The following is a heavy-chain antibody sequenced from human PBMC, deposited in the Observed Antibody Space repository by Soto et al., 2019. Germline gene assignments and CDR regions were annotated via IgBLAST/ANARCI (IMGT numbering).Heavy chain of an antibody. J-gene: IGHJ6*02. V-gene: IGHV3-9*01. CDR1: GFTFDDYA. CDR2: ISWNSGSI. Sequence: YLRLSCAASGFTFDDYAMHWVRQAPGKGLEWVSGISWNSGSIGYADSVKGRFTISRDNAKNSLYLQMNSLRAEDTALYYCAIDLYSSYWMHVWCPAITVSVSS. CDR3: AIDLYSSYWMHV.